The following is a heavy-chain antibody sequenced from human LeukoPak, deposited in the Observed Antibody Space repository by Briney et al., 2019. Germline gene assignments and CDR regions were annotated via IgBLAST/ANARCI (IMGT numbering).Heavy chain of an antibody. D-gene: IGHD4-17*01. V-gene: IGHV1-46*01. J-gene: IGHJ6*03. CDR3: ARDRSYGDYVNYYYYYMDV. Sequence: ASVTVSCKASGYTFTGYYMHWVRQAPGQGLEWMGIINPSGGSTSYAQKFQGRVTMTRDMSTSTVYMELSSLRSEDTAVYYCARDRSYGDYVNYYYYYMDVWGKGTTVTVSS. CDR1: GYTFTGYY. CDR2: INPSGGST.